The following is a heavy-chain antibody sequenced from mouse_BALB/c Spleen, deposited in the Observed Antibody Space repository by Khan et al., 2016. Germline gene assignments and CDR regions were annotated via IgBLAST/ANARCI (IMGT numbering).Heavy chain of an antibody. CDR2: ISDGGSYT. J-gene: IGHJ1*01. CDR3: ARDLNWYFDV. V-gene: IGHV5-4*02. Sequence: EVELVESGGGLVKPGGSLKLSCAASGFTFSDYYMYWVRQTPDKRLEWVATISDGGSYTYYPDSVKGRFTISRDNAKNNLYLQMSSLKSDDTAMYYCARDLNWYFDVWGAGTTVTVSS. CDR1: GFTFSDYY.